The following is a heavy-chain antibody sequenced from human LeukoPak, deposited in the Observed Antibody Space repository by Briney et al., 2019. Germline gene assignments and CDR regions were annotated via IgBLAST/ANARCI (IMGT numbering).Heavy chain of an antibody. D-gene: IGHD6-13*01. CDR3: ARDRGSHSSSWYGGLDY. Sequence: GGSLRLSCAASGFSFTSFAMTWVRQAPGKGLEWISAISPRGNSIYYSDSVRGRFTVSRDNSENTLYLQLNRLTAEDTAVYYCARDRGSHSSSWYGGLDYWGQGTLVTVSS. CDR2: ISPRGNSI. V-gene: IGHV3-23*01. J-gene: IGHJ4*02. CDR1: GFSFTSFA.